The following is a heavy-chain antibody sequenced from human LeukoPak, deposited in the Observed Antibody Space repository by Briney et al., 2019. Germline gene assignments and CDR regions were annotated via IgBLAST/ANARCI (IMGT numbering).Heavy chain of an antibody. J-gene: IGHJ6*03. CDR3: AKGTVNCSGGSCYYYYYMDV. CDR1: GFTFSSYS. V-gene: IGHV3-21*01. D-gene: IGHD2-15*01. Sequence: GGSLRLSCAASGFTFSSYSMNWVRQAPGKGLEWVSSISSSSSYIYYADSVKGRFTISRDNAKNSLYLQMNSLRAEDTAVYYCAKGTVNCSGGSCYYYYYMDVWGKGTTVTISS. CDR2: ISSSSSYI.